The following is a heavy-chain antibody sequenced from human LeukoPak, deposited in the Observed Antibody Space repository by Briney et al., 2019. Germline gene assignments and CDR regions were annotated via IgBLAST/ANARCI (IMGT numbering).Heavy chain of an antibody. CDR2: IYPGDSDT. V-gene: IGHV5-51*01. CDR3: ARHGDSTSGFDY. Sequence: LGESLKISCEGSGYSFTTYWIGWVRQMPGKGLEWMGVIYPGDSDTRYSPSLQGQVTISADKSISTAYLQWSSLKASDTAMYYCARHGDSTSGFDYWGQGTLVTVSS. CDR1: GYSFTTYW. J-gene: IGHJ4*02. D-gene: IGHD6-6*01.